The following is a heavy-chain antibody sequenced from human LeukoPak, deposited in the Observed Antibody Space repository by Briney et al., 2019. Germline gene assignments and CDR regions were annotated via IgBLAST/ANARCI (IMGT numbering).Heavy chain of an antibody. J-gene: IGHJ5*02. D-gene: IGHD5-18*01. Sequence: GSPLRLSCAPSVFSFSIYGMLWVHRAQDRERKRVAHKWYHGSNKYYANSVKGRFTISRDNSKNTLYLQMNSVRAEDTAVYYCARAPSQIQLWSNWFDPWGQGTLVTVSS. CDR1: VFSFSIYG. CDR2: KWYHGSNK. V-gene: IGHV3-33*01. CDR3: ARAPSQIQLWSNWFDP.